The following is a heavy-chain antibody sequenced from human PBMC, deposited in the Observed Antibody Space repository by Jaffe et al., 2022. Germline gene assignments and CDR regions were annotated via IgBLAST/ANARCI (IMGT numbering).Heavy chain of an antibody. Sequence: QVQLVQSGAEVKKPGSSVKVSCKASGGTFSSYAISWVRQAPGQGLEWMGGIIPIFGTANYAQKFQGRVTITADESTSTAYMELSSLRSEDTAVYYCAGGGPSSSSWYEEYYFDYWGQGTLVTVSS. V-gene: IGHV1-69*01. D-gene: IGHD6-13*01. CDR1: GGTFSSYA. J-gene: IGHJ4*02. CDR2: IIPIFGTA. CDR3: AGGGPSSSSWYEEYYFDY.